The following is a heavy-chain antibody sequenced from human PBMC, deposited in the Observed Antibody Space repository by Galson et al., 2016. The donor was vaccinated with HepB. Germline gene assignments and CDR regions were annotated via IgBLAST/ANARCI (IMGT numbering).Heavy chain of an antibody. CDR1: GFSLSTSGVG. V-gene: IGHV2-5*01. J-gene: IGHJ4*02. CDR2: LYWNADR. D-gene: IGHD1-1*01. Sequence: PALVKPTQTLTLTCTFSGFSLSTSGVGVGWIRQPPGEALEWLALLYWNADRRYSPSLKSSFSITKDTSKNQVVLTMTNMDPVDTATYYCSRRTLHAGHWTFDYWGQGTLVTVSS. CDR3: SRRTLHAGHWTFDY.